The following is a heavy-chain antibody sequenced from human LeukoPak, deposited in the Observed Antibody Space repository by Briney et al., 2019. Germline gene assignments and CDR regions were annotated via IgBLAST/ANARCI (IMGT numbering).Heavy chain of an antibody. Sequence: GGSLRLSCAASGFTFSSYEMNWVRQAPGKGLEWVSYINSDGSIIYYADSVKGRFTISRDNGKNSLYLQMNSLRADDTAAYYCARMDRVVTAIPDFHYWGQGTLVTVSS. CDR3: ARMDRVVTAIPDFHY. D-gene: IGHD2-21*02. CDR2: INSDGSII. J-gene: IGHJ4*02. CDR1: GFTFSSYE. V-gene: IGHV3-48*03.